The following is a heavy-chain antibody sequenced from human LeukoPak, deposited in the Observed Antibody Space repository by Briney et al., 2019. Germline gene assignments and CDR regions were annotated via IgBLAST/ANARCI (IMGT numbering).Heavy chain of an antibody. D-gene: IGHD4-17*01. CDR1: GFTFSSYA. CDR3: AKESRTVTTWWYFDL. CDR2: ISGRGTAT. J-gene: IGHJ2*01. V-gene: IGHV3-23*01. Sequence: GRSLRLSCAASGFTFSSYAMHWVRQAPGKGLEWVAAISGRGTATYYADTLRGRFTISRDNSKNTLYLEMNSLGDEDTAIYYCAKESRTVTTWWYFDLWGRGTLVTVSS.